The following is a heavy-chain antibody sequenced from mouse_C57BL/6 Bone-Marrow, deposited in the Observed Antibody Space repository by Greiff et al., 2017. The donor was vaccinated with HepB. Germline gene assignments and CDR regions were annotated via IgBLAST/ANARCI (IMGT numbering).Heavy chain of an antibody. V-gene: IGHV5-9-1*02. D-gene: IGHD2-3*01. CDR3: TRDGRAMDY. J-gene: IGHJ4*01. CDR1: GFTFSSYA. Sequence: EVKLMESGEGLVKPGGSLKLSCAASGFTFSSYAMSWVRQTPEKRLEWVAYISSGGDYIYYADTVKGRFTISRDNARNTLYLQMRSLKSEDTAMYYCTRDGRAMDYWGQGTSVTVSS. CDR2: ISSGGDYI.